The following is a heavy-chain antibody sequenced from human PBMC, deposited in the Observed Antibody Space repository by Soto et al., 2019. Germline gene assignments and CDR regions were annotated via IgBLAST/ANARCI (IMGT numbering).Heavy chain of an antibody. J-gene: IGHJ6*02. CDR2: IYYSGST. V-gene: IGHV4-61*01. CDR1: GCSVSSGSYY. Sequence: PSETLALPCPVSGCSVSSGSYYWSWIRQPPGKGLEWIGYIYYSGSTNYNPSLKSRVTISVDTSKNQFSLKLSSVTAADTAVYYCARELYSSGWYTPYYYYYGMDVWGQGTTVTVSS. D-gene: IGHD6-19*01. CDR3: ARELYSSGWYTPYYYYYGMDV.